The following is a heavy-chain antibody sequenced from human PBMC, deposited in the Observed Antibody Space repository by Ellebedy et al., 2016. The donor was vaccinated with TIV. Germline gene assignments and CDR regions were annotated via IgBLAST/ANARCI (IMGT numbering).Heavy chain of an antibody. CDR2: INYTGSA. CDR3: ARGSRILIMDVILEEDSLDV. J-gene: IGHJ3*01. D-gene: IGHD3-16*01. V-gene: IGHV4-59*11. CDR1: GGAIRSHH. Sequence: SETLSLXCSVSGGAIRSHHWSWIRQSPGQGLEWIGEINYTGSANYNPSLKSRVSMSLDTSKNQFSLRLTSVTAADTAVYYCARGSRILIMDVILEEDSLDVWGQGTTVAVSS.